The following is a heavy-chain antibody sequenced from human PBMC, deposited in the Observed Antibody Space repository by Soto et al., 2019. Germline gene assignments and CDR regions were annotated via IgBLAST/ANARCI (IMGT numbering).Heavy chain of an antibody. J-gene: IGHJ6*02. V-gene: IGHV5-51*01. CDR1: GYNFDIHW. CDR3: ATPPLSLYGLDP. Sequence: PGASLKISCKCSGYNFDIHWIGWVRQVPGKGLEWMGIIYPRDSDTTYSPSFQGHVTISADKSINTAYLQWSSLRASDTAMYYCATPPLSLYGLDPWGQGTTVTVSS. CDR2: IYPRDSDT.